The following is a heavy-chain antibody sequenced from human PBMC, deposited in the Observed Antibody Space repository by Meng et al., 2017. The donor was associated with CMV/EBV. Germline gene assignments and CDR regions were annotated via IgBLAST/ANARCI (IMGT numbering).Heavy chain of an antibody. CDR3: ASSDIVVVPAAVPEEGYYYYGMDV. V-gene: IGHV3-7*03. CDR1: GFTFSSYW. CDR2: IKQDGSEK. Sequence: GKSLKISCAASGFTFSSYWMSWVRQAPGKGLEWVANIKQDGSEKYYVDSVKGRFTISRDNAKNSLYLQMNSLRSEDTAVYYCASSDIVVVPAAVPEEGYYYYGMDVWGQGTTVTVSS. J-gene: IGHJ6*02. D-gene: IGHD2-2*01.